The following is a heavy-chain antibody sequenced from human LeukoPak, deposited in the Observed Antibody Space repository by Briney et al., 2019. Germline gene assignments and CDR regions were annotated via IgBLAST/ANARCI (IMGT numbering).Heavy chain of an antibody. CDR3: AREPAYCGGDCCPDY. CDR2: IKQDGSEK. V-gene: IGHV3-7*01. CDR1: GFTFSSYA. Sequence: GRSLRLSCAASGFTFSSYAMSWVRQAPGKGLEWVANIKQDGSEKYYVDSVKGRFTISRDNAKNSLYLQMNRLRAEDTAVYYCAREPAYCGGDCCPDYWGQGTLVTVSS. D-gene: IGHD2-21*02. J-gene: IGHJ4*02.